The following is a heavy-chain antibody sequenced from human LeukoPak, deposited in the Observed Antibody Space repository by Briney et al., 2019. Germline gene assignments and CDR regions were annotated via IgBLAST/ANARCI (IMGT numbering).Heavy chain of an antibody. D-gene: IGHD4-23*01. V-gene: IGHV3-30*18. CDR3: AKDWGTYGGPFDY. Sequence: PGRSLRLSCAASGFTFSSYGMHWVRQAPGKGLERVAVISYDGSNKYYADSVKGRFTISRDNSKNTLYLQMNSLRAEDTAVYYCAKDWGTYGGPFDYWGQGTLVTVSS. CDR2: ISYDGSNK. J-gene: IGHJ4*02. CDR1: GFTFSSYG.